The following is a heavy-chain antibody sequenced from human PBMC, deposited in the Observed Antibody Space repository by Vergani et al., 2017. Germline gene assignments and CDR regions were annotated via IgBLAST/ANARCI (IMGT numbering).Heavy chain of an antibody. J-gene: IGHJ4*02. CDR2: ISSDGGST. CDR3: AGPQGNSAYYYGGFDY. Sequence: EVQLLESGGGLVQPGGSLRLSCAASGFTFSTCAMTWVRQAPGKGLEWVSTISSDGGSTYYADSVKGRFTISRDNSKNTLSLQMNSLTAEDTAIYYCAGPQGNSAYYYGGFDYWGQGILVTVSS. V-gene: IGHV3-23*01. D-gene: IGHD3-22*01. CDR1: GFTFSTCA.